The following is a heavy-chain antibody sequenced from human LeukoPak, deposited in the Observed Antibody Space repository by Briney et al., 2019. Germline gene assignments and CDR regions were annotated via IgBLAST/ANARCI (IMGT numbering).Heavy chain of an antibody. Sequence: SETLSLTCAVYGGSFSGYYWSWIRQPPGKGLEWIGEINHSGSTNYNPSLKSRVTISVDTSKNQFSLKLSSVTAADTAVYYCARGGFVEMATKRTFDYWGQGTLVTVSS. D-gene: IGHD5-12*01. CDR1: GGSFSGYY. V-gene: IGHV4-34*01. CDR2: INHSGST. J-gene: IGHJ4*02. CDR3: ARGGFVEMATKRTFDY.